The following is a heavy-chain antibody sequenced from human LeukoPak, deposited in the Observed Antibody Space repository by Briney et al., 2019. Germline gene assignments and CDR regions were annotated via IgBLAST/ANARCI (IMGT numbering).Heavy chain of an antibody. J-gene: IGHJ4*02. V-gene: IGHV1-2*02. CDR1: GYTFTGYY. D-gene: IGHD3-9*01. Sequence: ASVKVSCKASGYTFTGYYMHWVRQAPGQGLEWMGWINPNSGGTNYAQKFQGRVTMTRDTSISTAYMELSRLRSDDTAVYYCARMYYDILGASYFDYWGQGTLVTVSS. CDR2: INPNSGGT. CDR3: ARMYYDILGASYFDY.